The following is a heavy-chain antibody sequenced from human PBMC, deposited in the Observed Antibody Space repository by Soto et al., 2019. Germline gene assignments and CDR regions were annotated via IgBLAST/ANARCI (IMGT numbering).Heavy chain of an antibody. CDR1: GDSIGNFY. CDR3: ARGLGRYFDI. V-gene: IGHV4-4*07. Sequence: SETLSLTCAISGDSIGNFYWSWIRQPAGKGLESLGRLSASGRTNYSPSLQSRVTMSLDRSKNRFSLRLTSVSAADTAVYFCARGLGRYFDIWGRGTLVTVSS. J-gene: IGHJ2*01. CDR2: LSASGRT. D-gene: IGHD7-27*01.